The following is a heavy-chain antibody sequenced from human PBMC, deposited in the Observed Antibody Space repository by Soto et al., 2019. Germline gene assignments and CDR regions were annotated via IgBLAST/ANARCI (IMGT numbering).Heavy chain of an antibody. CDR2: IYYSGST. Sequence: SETLSLTCTVSGGSISSSSYYWGWIRQPPGKGLEWIGSIYYSGSTYYNPSLKSRVTISVDTSKNQFSLKLSSVTAADTAVYYCARIGRVLFDYWGQGTLVTVSS. CDR1: GGSISSSSYY. J-gene: IGHJ4*02. V-gene: IGHV4-39*01. CDR3: ARIGRVLFDY. D-gene: IGHD2-15*01.